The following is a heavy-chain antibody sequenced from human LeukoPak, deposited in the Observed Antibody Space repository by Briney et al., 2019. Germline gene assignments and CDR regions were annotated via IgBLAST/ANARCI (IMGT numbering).Heavy chain of an antibody. CDR2: ISAYNGNT. CDR3: ARDFQRRYFDWLFYGMDV. V-gene: IGHV1-18*01. CDR1: GYTFTSYG. D-gene: IGHD3-9*01. J-gene: IGHJ6*02. Sequence: ASVKVSCKASGYTFTSYGISWVRQAPGQGLEWMGWISAYNGNTNYAQKLQGRVTMTTDTSTGTAYMELRSLRSDDTAVYYCARDFQRRYFDWLFYGMDVWGQGTTVTVSS.